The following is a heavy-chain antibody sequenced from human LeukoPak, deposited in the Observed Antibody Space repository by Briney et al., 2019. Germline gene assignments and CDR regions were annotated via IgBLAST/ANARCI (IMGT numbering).Heavy chain of an antibody. CDR3: ARLGSGSHHFDS. D-gene: IGHD3-10*01. CDR1: RFTFNTYA. CDR2: ISSSSTYI. J-gene: IGHJ4*02. Sequence: GGSLRLSCAASRFTFNTYAMSWVRQAPGKGLEWVSSISSSSTYIYYADSLKGRFTISRDNAKNSLYLQVNSLRAEDTALYYCARLGSGSHHFDSWGQGTLVTVSS. V-gene: IGHV3-21*01.